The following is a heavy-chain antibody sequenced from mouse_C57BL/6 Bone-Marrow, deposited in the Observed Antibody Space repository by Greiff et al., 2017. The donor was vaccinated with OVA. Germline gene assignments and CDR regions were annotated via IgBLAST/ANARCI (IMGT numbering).Heavy chain of an antibody. Sequence: VQLQQSGAELVRPGASVTLSCKASGYTFTDYEMHWVKQTPVHGLEWIGAIDPETGGTAYNQKFKGKAILTADKSSSTAYMELRSLTSEDSAVYYYTRGIYYYAMDYWGQGTSVTVSS. V-gene: IGHV1-15*01. CDR3: TRGIYYYAMDY. CDR1: GYTFTDYE. CDR2: IDPETGGT. J-gene: IGHJ4*01.